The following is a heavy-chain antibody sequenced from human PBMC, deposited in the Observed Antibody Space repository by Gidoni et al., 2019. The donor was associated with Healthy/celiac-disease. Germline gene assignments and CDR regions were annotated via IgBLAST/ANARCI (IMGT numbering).Heavy chain of an antibody. Sequence: QLQLQESGPGLVQPSETLSLTCTVSGGSISSSSYYWGWIRQPPGKGLEWIGSIYYSGSTYYNPSLKSRVTISVDTSKNQFSLKLSSVTAADTAVYYCARVLLVVNYYGSGSYYNYFDYWGQGTLVTVSS. D-gene: IGHD3-10*01. V-gene: IGHV4-39*07. J-gene: IGHJ4*02. CDR1: GGSISSSSYY. CDR2: IYYSGST. CDR3: ARVLLVVNYYGSGSYYNYFDY.